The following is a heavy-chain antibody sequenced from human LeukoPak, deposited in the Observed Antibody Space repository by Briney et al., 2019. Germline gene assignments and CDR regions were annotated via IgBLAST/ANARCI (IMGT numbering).Heavy chain of an antibody. CDR1: GFTFSSYE. CDR2: ISSGGSTI. D-gene: IGHD3-22*01. J-gene: IGHJ4*02. V-gene: IGHV3-48*03. CDR3: ATSYYDTSGYYHPLKDH. Sequence: PGGSLRLSCAASGFTFSSYEMNWVRQAPGKGLEWVSYISSGGSTIYYVDSVKGRFTISRDNAKNSLYLQMNSLRAEDTAVYYCATSYYDTSGYYHPLKDHWGQGTLVTVSS.